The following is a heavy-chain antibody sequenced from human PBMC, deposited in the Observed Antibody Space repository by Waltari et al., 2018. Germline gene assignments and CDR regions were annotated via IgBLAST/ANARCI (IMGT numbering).Heavy chain of an antibody. J-gene: IGHJ4*02. CDR2: ISSSSSYI. CDR1: GFTFSSYS. D-gene: IGHD6-19*01. Sequence: EVQLVESGGGLVKPGGSLRLSCAASGFTFSSYSMNWVRQAPGKGLEWVSSISSSSSYIYYADSVKGRFTISRDNAKNSLYLQMNSLRAEDTAVYYCARDREQWLSPPFDYWGQGTLVTVSS. V-gene: IGHV3-21*01. CDR3: ARDREQWLSPPFDY.